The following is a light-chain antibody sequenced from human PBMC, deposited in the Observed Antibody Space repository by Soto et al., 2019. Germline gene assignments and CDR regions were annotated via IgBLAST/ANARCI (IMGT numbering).Light chain of an antibody. Sequence: AIRMTQSPSSFSASTGDRVTITCRASQGISNYLAWYQQKPGKAPRLLIYAASTLQSGVPSRFSGSGSGADFTLSISGLQSEVFATYLCQQYYRYSPTFGPSTKVDIK. CDR3: QQYYRYSPT. V-gene: IGKV1-8*01. J-gene: IGKJ3*01. CDR1: QGISNY. CDR2: AAS.